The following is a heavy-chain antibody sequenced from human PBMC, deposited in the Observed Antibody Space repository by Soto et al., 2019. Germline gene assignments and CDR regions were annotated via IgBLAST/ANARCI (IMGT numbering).Heavy chain of an antibody. CDR2: IYHTGST. V-gene: IGHV4-31*03. Sequence: SETLSLTCTVSGGSISTVGHYWTWIRQPPGKGLEWIGSIYHTGSTYYSKSLRSRLTMSVDTSKSQFSLRLSSVTAADTAVYYCARATGTLRSRNCDYWGQGSLVTVSS. J-gene: IGHJ4*02. CDR1: GGSISTVGHY. CDR3: ARATGTLRSRNCDY. D-gene: IGHD1-1*01.